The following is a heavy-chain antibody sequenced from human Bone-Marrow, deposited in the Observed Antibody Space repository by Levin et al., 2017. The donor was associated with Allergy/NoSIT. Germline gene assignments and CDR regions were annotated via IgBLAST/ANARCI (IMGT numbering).Heavy chain of an antibody. CDR3: AKDYCSSASCYPDN. J-gene: IGHJ4*02. V-gene: IGHV3-23*01. CDR2: ISGSGGST. Sequence: GGSLRLSCTASGFIFSNYVMNWVRQAPGKGLEWVSSISGSGGSTFYADSVKGRFTISRDSLKDTLYLQMNSLRAEDTAFYYCAKDYCSSASCYPDNWGQGTLVTVSS. CDR1: GFIFSNYV. D-gene: IGHD2-2*01.